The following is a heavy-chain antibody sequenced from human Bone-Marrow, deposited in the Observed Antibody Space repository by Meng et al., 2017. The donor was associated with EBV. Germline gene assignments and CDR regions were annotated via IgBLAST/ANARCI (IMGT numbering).Heavy chain of an antibody. D-gene: IGHD3-16*01. CDR1: GGSISSSNW. V-gene: IGHV4-4*02. Sequence: VRVQGAGPGLVKPAGPLSLPCAVSGGSISSSNWWSWVRQPPGKGLEWIGEIYHSGSTSYNPSLESRVTISVDKSKNQVSLKLSSVTAADTAVYYCAQRERWGLDPWGQGTLVTVSS. CDR2: IYHSGST. J-gene: IGHJ5*02. CDR3: AQRERWGLDP.